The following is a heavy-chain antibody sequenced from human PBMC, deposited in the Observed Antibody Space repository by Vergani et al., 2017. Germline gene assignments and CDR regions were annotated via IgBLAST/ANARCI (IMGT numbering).Heavy chain of an antibody. CDR2: IYWNADH. Sequence: QITLKESGPTLVKPTQTLTLTCTFSGFSLNTRGVSVAWLRPPPGKALDWLALIYWNADHHYSPSLNNRVTTTKDTSKNQVVLTMTNMDYVDTGTYYCVYRSTGCGTTGCWYPFYYYYYMDGWGKGATVAVSS. J-gene: IGHJ6*03. CDR3: VYRSTGCGTTGCWYPFYYYYYMDG. V-gene: IGHV2-5*04. CDR1: GFSLNTRGVS. D-gene: IGHD1-1*01.